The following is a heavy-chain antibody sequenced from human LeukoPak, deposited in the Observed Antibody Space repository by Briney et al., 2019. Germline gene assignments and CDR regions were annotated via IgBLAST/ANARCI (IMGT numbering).Heavy chain of an antibody. J-gene: IGHJ6*03. D-gene: IGHD2-15*01. CDR3: AKRADGCSGVSCYYYYMDV. CDR2: ISGSGGST. Sequence: PGGSLRLSCAVSGFTSSSYAMSWVRQAPGKGLEWVSGISGSGGSTWYADSVKGRFTISRDNSKNTVYLQMNSLRVEDTAIYYCAKRADGCSGVSCYYYYMDVWGKGTTVTVSS. CDR1: GFTSSSYA. V-gene: IGHV3-23*01.